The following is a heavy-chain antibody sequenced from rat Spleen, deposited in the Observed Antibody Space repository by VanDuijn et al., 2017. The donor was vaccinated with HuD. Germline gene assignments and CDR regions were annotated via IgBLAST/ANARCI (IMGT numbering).Heavy chain of an antibody. Sequence: EVQLVESGGGLVQPGRSLKLSCAASGFTFSDYGVAWVRQAPTKGLEWVASISPSGVTYYRDSVKGRFTISRDNAKTTLSLQMDSLRSEDTATYYCARRHYGYTDYFDYWGQGVMVTVSS. CDR2: ISPSGVT. J-gene: IGHJ2*01. V-gene: IGHV5-29*01. D-gene: IGHD1-9*01. CDR1: GFTFSDYG. CDR3: ARRHYGYTDYFDY.